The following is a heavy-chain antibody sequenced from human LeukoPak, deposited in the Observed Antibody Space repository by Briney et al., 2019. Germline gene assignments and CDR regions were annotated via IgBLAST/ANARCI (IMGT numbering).Heavy chain of an antibody. V-gene: IGHV3-20*04. CDR1: GFTFDDYG. J-gene: IGHJ4*02. Sequence: GGSLRLSCAASGFTFDDYGMSWVRQVPGKGLGWVSGINWNGGSTGYADSVKGRFTISRDNAKNSLYLQMNSLRAEDTALYYCAKDWDYYDSSGNFDYWGQGTLVTVSS. CDR3: AKDWDYYDSSGNFDY. CDR2: INWNGGST. D-gene: IGHD3-22*01.